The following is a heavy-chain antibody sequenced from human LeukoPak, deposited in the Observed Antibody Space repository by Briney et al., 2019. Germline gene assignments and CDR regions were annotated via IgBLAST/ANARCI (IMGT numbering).Heavy chain of an antibody. CDR3: ARGIAGYSSGWYFDY. Sequence: GGSLRLSCAASGFTFSSYGMHWVRQAPGKGLEWVAFIRYDGSNKYYADSVKGRFTISRDNSKNTLYLQMNSLRAEDTAVYYCARGIAGYSSGWYFDYWGQGTLVTVSS. CDR1: GFTFSSYG. J-gene: IGHJ4*02. CDR2: IRYDGSNK. D-gene: IGHD6-19*01. V-gene: IGHV3-30*02.